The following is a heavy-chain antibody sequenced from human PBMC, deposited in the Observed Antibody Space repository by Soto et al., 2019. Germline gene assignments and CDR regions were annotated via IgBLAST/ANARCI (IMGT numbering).Heavy chain of an antibody. CDR1: GFTFSSYG. J-gene: IGHJ4*02. D-gene: IGHD4-17*01. CDR3: AKDIYGGNSGFDY. Sequence: GGSLRLSCAASGFTFSSYGMHWVRQAPGKGLEWVAVISYDGSNKYYADSVKGRFTISRDNSKNTLYLQMNSLRAEDTAVYYCAKDIYGGNSGFDYWGQGTLVTVSS. V-gene: IGHV3-30*18. CDR2: ISYDGSNK.